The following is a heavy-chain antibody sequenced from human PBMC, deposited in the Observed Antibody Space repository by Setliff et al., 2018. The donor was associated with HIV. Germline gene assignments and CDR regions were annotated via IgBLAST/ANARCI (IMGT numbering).Heavy chain of an antibody. J-gene: IGHJ5*02. CDR3: ARDNGRYFDRGWFDP. Sequence: GGSLRLSCAASGFTFSTYSMNWVRQAPGKGLEWVSYISSSGSTVYYADSVKGRFTISRDNAKNSLYLQMNSLRAEDTAVYYCARDNGRYFDRGWFDPWGQGALVTVSS. V-gene: IGHV3-48*04. D-gene: IGHD3-9*01. CDR2: ISSSGSTV. CDR1: GFTFSTYS.